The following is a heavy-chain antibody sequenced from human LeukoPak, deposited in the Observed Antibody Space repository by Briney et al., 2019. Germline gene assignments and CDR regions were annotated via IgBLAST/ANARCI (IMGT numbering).Heavy chain of an antibody. D-gene: IGHD3-10*01. CDR1: GFTFSHYS. V-gene: IGHV3-48*01. J-gene: IGHJ4*02. CDR3: ARGLYGSGKYYFDY. CDR2: ISSRSSTI. Sequence: PGGSLRLSCAASGFTFSHYSINWVRQAPGKGLEWVSYISSRSSTIYYADSVKGRFTISRDNAKNSLYLQMNSLRAEDTAVYYCARGLYGSGKYYFDYWGQGTLVTVSS.